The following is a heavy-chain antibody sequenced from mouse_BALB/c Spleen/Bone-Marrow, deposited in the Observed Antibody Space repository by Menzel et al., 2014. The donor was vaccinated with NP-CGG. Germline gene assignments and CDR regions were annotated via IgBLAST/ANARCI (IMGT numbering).Heavy chain of an antibody. CDR3: ARHEITRLLVY. Sequence: EVKLVESGGGLVKPGGSLKLSCAASGFTFSSYAMSWVRQTPEKRLEWVATISSGGSYTYYPDSVKGRFTISRDNAKNTLYLQMSSVRSEDTAMYYCARHEITRLLVYWGQGTTLTVSS. CDR1: GFTFSSYA. J-gene: IGHJ2*01. V-gene: IGHV5-9-3*01. D-gene: IGHD2-4*01. CDR2: ISSGGSYT.